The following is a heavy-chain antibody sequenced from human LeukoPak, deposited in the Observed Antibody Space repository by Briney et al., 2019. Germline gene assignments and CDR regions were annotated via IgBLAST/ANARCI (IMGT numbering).Heavy chain of an antibody. Sequence: GGSLRLSCAASGFAFSSYGMHWVRQAPGKGLEWVAFIRYDGSNKYYADSVKGRFTISRDNSKNTLYLQMNSLRAEVRAVYYCAKVGGDYSNRNFDYWGQGTLVTVSS. V-gene: IGHV3-30*02. CDR3: AKVGGDYSNRNFDY. CDR1: GFAFSSYG. CDR2: IRYDGSNK. J-gene: IGHJ4*02. D-gene: IGHD4-11*01.